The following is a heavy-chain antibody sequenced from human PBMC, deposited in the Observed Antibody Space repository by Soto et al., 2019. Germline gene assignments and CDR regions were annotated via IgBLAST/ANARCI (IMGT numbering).Heavy chain of an antibody. CDR3: AKIRLSSGWTDYYYYGMDV. CDR2: ISYDGSNK. D-gene: IGHD6-19*01. CDR1: GFTFSSYG. V-gene: IGHV3-30*18. J-gene: IGHJ6*02. Sequence: SCAASGFTFSSYGMHWVRQAPGKGLEWVAVISYDGSNKYYADSVKGRFTIFRDNSKNTLYLQMNSLRAEDTAVYYCAKIRLSSGWTDYYYYGMDVWGQGTTVTVSS.